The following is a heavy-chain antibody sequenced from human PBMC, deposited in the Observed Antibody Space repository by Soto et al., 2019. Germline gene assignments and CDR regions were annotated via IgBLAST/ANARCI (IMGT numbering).Heavy chain of an antibody. Sequence: WIWIRQTPGKGLEWIGEINHSGSTDYHPSLKSRVTISVDTSKNQFSLNLSSVSAADTAVYFCARLEVTSADSFDVWGPGTMVTVSS. J-gene: IGHJ3*01. CDR3: ARLEVTSADSFDV. CDR2: INHSGST. V-gene: IGHV4-34*01. D-gene: IGHD2-21*02.